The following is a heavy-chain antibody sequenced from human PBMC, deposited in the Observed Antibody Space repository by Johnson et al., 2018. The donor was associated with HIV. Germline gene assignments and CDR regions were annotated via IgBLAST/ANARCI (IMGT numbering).Heavy chain of an antibody. CDR1: GIIVTGNF. D-gene: IGHD2-21*01. CDR3: ARERRAGVKGAFDI. V-gene: IGHV3-66*01. Sequence: MLLVESGGGLVQPGGSLRLSCAASGIIVTGNFMSWVRQAPGKGLEWVSVIYSGGSTYYADSVKGRFTISRDNSKNTVYLQMNSLRVEDTAVYYCARERRAGVKGAFDIWGQGTMVTVS. J-gene: IGHJ3*02. CDR2: IYSGGST.